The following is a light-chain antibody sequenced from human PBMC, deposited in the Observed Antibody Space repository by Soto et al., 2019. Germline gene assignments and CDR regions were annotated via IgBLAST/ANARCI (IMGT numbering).Light chain of an antibody. V-gene: IGLV2-14*01. Sequence: QSALTQPASVSGSPGQSITISCTGSSSDVGVYKYVSWYQQHPGKAPRLMIYEVSNRPSGVSNRFSGSKSGNTASLTISGLQAEDEADYYCSSYTSSNNCVFGGGTKVTVL. CDR2: EVS. CDR3: SSYTSSNNCV. J-gene: IGLJ3*02. CDR1: SSDVGVYKY.